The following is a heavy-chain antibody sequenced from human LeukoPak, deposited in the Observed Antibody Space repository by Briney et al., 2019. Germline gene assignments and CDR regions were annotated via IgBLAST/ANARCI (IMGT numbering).Heavy chain of an antibody. J-gene: IGHJ4*02. Sequence: GGSLRLSCAASGFTFSSYAMSWVRQAPGKGLEWVSAISGSGGSTYYADSVKGRFTIPRDNSKNTLYLQMNSLRAEDTAVYYCAKASGSSSSRPLDYWGPGTLVTVSS. V-gene: IGHV3-23*01. CDR1: GFTFSSYA. D-gene: IGHD6-13*01. CDR2: ISGSGGST. CDR3: AKASGSSSSRPLDY.